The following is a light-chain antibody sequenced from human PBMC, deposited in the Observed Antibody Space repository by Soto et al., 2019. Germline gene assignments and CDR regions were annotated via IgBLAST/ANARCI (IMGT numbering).Light chain of an antibody. V-gene: IGKV3-20*01. CDR3: QQYGSSVWT. CDR2: DAS. J-gene: IGKJ1*01. Sequence: EIVLTQSPGTLSLSPGERATLSCRASQTITSNYLAWYQQKPGQAPGLLLYDASNRATGIPDRFTGSGSGTDFSLTISRLEPEDFAVYYCQQYGSSVWTFGQGTKVEIK. CDR1: QTITSNY.